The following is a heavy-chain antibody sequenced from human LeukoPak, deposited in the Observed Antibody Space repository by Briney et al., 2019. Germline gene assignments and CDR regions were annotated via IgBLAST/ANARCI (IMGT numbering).Heavy chain of an antibody. CDR2: IRSIPYGGTT. V-gene: IGHV3-49*03. Sequence: RPGGSLRLSCRGSGFIFGDYTMSWFRQSPGEGPEWVAFIRSIPYGGTTEYAASVKGRFTISREDSKSIAYLQMNSLKIEDTAVYYCVRNDGISEAGLGGPFDYWGQGTLVTVSP. CDR3: VRNDGISEAGLGGPFDY. J-gene: IGHJ4*02. D-gene: IGHD3-16*01. CDR1: GFIFGDYT.